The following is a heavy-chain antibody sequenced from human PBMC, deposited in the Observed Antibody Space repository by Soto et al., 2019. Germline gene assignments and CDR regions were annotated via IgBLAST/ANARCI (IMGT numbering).Heavy chain of an antibody. Sequence: SCAASGFTFSSYDMHWVRQATGKGLEWVSAIGTAGDTYYPGSVKGRFTISRENAKNSLYLQMNSLRAGDTAVYYCARVKGLLGGGAFDIWGQGTMVTVSS. CDR1: GFTFSSYD. CDR2: IGTAGDT. CDR3: ARVKGLLGGGAFDI. D-gene: IGHD3-22*01. V-gene: IGHV3-13*01. J-gene: IGHJ3*02.